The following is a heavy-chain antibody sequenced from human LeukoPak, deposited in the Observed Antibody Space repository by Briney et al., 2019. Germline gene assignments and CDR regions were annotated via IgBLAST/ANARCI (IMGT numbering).Heavy chain of an antibody. CDR3: ARVHSGTLFHLFDY. CDR1: GFSFSSYW. V-gene: IGHV3-7*03. D-gene: IGHD1-26*01. Sequence: GGSLRLSCAASGFSFSSYWMSWVRQAPGKGLDWVANIKPDGSDTYYVDSVKGRFTISRDNAKNSLSLEMNSLRADDTAVYYCARVHSGTLFHLFDYWGQGTLVSVSS. CDR2: IKPDGSDT. J-gene: IGHJ4*02.